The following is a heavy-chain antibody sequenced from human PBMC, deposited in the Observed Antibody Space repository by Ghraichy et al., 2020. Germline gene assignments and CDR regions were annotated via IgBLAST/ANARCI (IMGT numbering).Heavy chain of an antibody. Sequence: SETLSLTCTVSGGSISSSSYYWGWIRQPPGKGLEWIGSIYYSGSTFYNPSLKSRVTISVDTSKNQFSLKLSSVTAADTAVYYCASSRTLRFLEWLKNNWFDPWGQGTLVTVSS. J-gene: IGHJ5*02. D-gene: IGHD3-3*01. CDR3: ASSRTLRFLEWLKNNWFDP. CDR1: GGSISSSSYY. CDR2: IYYSGST. V-gene: IGHV4-39*07.